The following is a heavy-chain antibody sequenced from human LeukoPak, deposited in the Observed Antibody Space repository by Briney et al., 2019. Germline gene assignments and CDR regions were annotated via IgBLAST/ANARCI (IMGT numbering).Heavy chain of an antibody. CDR3: AKTRPLDSSSWSHGDY. CDR1: GFTFSSYA. Sequence: GGSLRLSCAASGFTFSSYAMSWVRQAPGKGLEWVSAISGSGDSTYYGDSVKGRFTISRDNSKSTLYLQMNSLRAEDTAVYYCAKTRPLDSSSWSHGDYWGQGTLVTVSS. D-gene: IGHD6-13*01. J-gene: IGHJ4*02. V-gene: IGHV3-23*01. CDR2: ISGSGDST.